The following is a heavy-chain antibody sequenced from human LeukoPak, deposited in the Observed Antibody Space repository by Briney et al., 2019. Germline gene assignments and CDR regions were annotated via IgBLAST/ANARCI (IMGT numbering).Heavy chain of an antibody. Sequence: ASVKVSCKASGYTFTGYYMHWVRQAPGQGLEWMGRINPNSGGTNYAQKFQGRVTMTRDTSISTAYMELSRLRSDDTVVYYCARDSSPGFMTTTGRYFQHWGQGTLVTVSS. D-gene: IGHD4-11*01. J-gene: IGHJ1*01. CDR3: ARDSSPGFMTTTGRYFQH. CDR1: GYTFTGYY. V-gene: IGHV1-2*05. CDR2: INPNSGGT.